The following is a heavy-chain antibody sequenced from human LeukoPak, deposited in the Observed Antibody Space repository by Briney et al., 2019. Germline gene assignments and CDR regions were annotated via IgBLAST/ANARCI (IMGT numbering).Heavy chain of an antibody. CDR2: IIPILGIA. V-gene: IGHV1-69*04. CDR1: GGTFSSYA. D-gene: IGHD3-22*01. J-gene: IGHJ3*02. CDR3: AKDLERVPDAVVVVIDLLDAFDI. Sequence: SVKVSCKASGGTFSSYAISWVRQAPGQGLEWMGRIIPILGIANYAQKFQGRVTITADKSTSTAYMELSSLRSEDTAVYYCAKDLERVPDAVVVVIDLLDAFDIWGQGTMVTVSS.